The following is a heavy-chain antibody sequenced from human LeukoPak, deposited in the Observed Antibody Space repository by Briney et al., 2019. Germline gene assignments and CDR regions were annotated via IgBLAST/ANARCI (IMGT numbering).Heavy chain of an antibody. V-gene: IGHV3-48*03. CDR1: GFTFSNYE. J-gene: IGHJ4*02. CDR3: ARDAPGTVTNDY. CDR2: INTAGSTI. Sequence: PGGSLRLSCAASGFTFSNYEMNWVRQAPGKGLEWVSYINTAGSTIYCADSVKGRFTISRDNSKNSLYLQMSSLRAEDTAVYYCARDAPGTVTNDYWGQGTLVTVSS. D-gene: IGHD4-17*01.